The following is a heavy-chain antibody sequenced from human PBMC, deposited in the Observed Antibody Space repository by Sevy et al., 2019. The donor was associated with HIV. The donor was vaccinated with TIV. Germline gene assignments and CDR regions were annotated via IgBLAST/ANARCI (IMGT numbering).Heavy chain of an antibody. V-gene: IGHV4-61*02. D-gene: IGHD1-26*01. CDR2: IYTSGST. Sequence: SETLSLTCTVSGGSISSGSYYWSWIRQPAGKGLEWIGRIYTSGSTNYHPSLKSRVTISVDTSKNQFSLKLSSVTAADPAVYYCARGVGATRLYYFDYWGQGTLVTVSS. CDR3: ARGVGATRLYYFDY. J-gene: IGHJ4*02. CDR1: GGSISSGSYY.